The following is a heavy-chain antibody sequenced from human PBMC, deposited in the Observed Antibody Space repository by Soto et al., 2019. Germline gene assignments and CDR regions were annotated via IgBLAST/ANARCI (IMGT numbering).Heavy chain of an antibody. CDR2: INTDGSST. CDR1: GFTFGSYW. V-gene: IGHV3-74*01. J-gene: IGHJ5*02. CDR3: ARRGQEGPGLAH. Sequence: EVQLVESGGNLVQPGGSLRLSCAASGFTFGSYWMHWVRQAPGKGLVWVSRINTDGSSTSYVDSVKGRFTISRDNAKNTLYLQVNSLSVEDTAVYYCARRGQEGPGLAHWGQGTLVTVSS.